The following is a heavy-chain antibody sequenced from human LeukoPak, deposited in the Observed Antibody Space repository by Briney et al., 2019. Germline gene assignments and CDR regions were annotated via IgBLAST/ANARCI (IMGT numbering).Heavy chain of an antibody. V-gene: IGHV3-7*01. CDR2: MNIDGSEK. CDR3: ARDPVEWELLLDY. Sequence: GGSPRLSCAASGFTFSSYWMGWVRQAPGKRLEWVANMNIDGSEKYYADSAKGRFTISRDNARNSVYLQMNSLRVEDTAVYYCARDPVEWELLLDYWGQGTLVTVSS. J-gene: IGHJ4*02. D-gene: IGHD1-26*01. CDR1: GFTFSSYW.